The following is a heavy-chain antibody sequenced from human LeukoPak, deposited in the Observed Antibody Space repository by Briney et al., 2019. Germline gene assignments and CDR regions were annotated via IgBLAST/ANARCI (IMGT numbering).Heavy chain of an antibody. CDR2: IYHSGST. CDR1: GYSISSGYY. Sequence: RSSETLSLTCTVSGYSISSGYYWGWIRQPPGKGLEWIGSIYHSGSTYYNPSLKSRVTISVDTSKNQFSLKLSSVTAADTAVYYCARSPEDYDSSGYRFDYWGQGTLVTVSS. CDR3: ARSPEDYDSSGYRFDY. D-gene: IGHD3-22*01. V-gene: IGHV4-38-2*02. J-gene: IGHJ4*02.